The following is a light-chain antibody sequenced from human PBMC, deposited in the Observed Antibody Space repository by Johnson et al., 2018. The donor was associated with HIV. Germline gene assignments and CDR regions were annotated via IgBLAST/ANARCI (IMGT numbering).Light chain of an antibody. CDR3: GTWDPSLSAGEV. V-gene: IGLV1-51*01. CDR1: SSNIGNNY. J-gene: IGLJ1*01. Sequence: QSVLTQPPSVSAAPGQKVTISCSGSSSNIGNNYVSWYQQLPGTAPKLLIYDDNKRPSGIPDRFSGSKSGTSATLGIPGLPTGDEADYYCGTWDPSLSAGEVFGTGTKVTVL. CDR2: DDN.